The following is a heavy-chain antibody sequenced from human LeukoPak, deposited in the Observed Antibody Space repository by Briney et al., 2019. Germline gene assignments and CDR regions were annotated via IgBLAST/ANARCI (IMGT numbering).Heavy chain of an antibody. Sequence: GGSLRLSCAASGFTFSSYWMSWVRQAPGKGLEWVANIKQDGSEKYYVDYVKGRFTISRDNAKNSLYLQMNSLRAEDTAVYYCARVIRVRFLEWLAYYYYYYMDVWGKGTTVTVSS. D-gene: IGHD3-3*01. J-gene: IGHJ6*03. CDR1: GFTFSSYW. CDR2: IKQDGSEK. CDR3: ARVIRVRFLEWLAYYYYYYMDV. V-gene: IGHV3-7*01.